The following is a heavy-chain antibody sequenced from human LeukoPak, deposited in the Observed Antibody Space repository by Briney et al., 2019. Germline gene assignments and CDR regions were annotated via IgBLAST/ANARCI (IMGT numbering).Heavy chain of an antibody. D-gene: IGHD3-22*01. Sequence: GGSLRLSCAVSGITLSNYGMSWVRQAPGEGLEWVAGISDSGGRTNYADSVKVRFTISRANPNNTLYLQMNSLRAEDTAVYFCAKRGVVIRVILVGFHKEAYYFDSWGQGALVTVSS. CDR1: GITLSNYG. J-gene: IGHJ4*02. CDR2: ISDSGGRT. V-gene: IGHV3-23*01. CDR3: AKRGVVIRVILVGFHKEAYYFDS.